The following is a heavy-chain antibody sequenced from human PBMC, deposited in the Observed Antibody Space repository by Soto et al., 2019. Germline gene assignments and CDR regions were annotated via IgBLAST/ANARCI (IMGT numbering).Heavy chain of an antibody. CDR2: ISSSSSTI. D-gene: IGHD2-2*02. Sequence: GGSLRLSCAASGFTFSSYSMNWVRQAPGKGLEWVSYISSSSSTIYYADSVKGRFTISRDNAKSSLYLQMNSLRAEDTAVYYCARDLKKCSSTSCYRSNWFDPWGQGTLVTVSS. J-gene: IGHJ5*02. V-gene: IGHV3-48*01. CDR3: ARDLKKCSSTSCYRSNWFDP. CDR1: GFTFSSYS.